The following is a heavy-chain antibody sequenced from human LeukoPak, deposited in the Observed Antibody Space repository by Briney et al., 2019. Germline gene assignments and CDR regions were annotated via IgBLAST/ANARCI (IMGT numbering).Heavy chain of an antibody. CDR3: ATVWMEKQLWLPFHH. CDR1: GFTFSNYA. CDR2: ISYDGSNK. D-gene: IGHD5-18*01. Sequence: GGSLRLSCVASGFTFSNYAMHWVRQAPGKGLEWVAVISYDGSNKYYADSAKGRFTISRDNSKNTLNLQMNSLRVEDTAVYYCATVWMEKQLWLPFHHWGQGTLVTVSS. J-gene: IGHJ4*02. V-gene: IGHV3-30-3*01.